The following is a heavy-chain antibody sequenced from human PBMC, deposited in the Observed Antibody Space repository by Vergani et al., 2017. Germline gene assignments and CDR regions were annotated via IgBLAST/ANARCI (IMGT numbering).Heavy chain of an antibody. CDR1: GYSFTNYW. D-gene: IGHD3-22*01. J-gene: IGHJ4*02. CDR3: ARLYGRDSSRSEYFYY. V-gene: IGHV5-51*01. CDR2: IHPADSDT. Sequence: EVQLVPSGAEVKKPGESLKISCQISGYSFTNYWIGWLRQMPGKGLEWMGIIHPADSDTRYSPSFQGQVTISVDKSISTAYLQRSSLSASYSAMYYCARLYGRDSSRSEYFYYLVQGTLVTVSS.